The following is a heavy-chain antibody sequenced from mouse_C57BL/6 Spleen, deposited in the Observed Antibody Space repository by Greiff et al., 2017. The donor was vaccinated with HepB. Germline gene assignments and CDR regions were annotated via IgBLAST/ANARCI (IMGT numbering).Heavy chain of an antibody. CDR3: AREGDYYGSSPFAY. J-gene: IGHJ3*01. CDR1: GYSITSGYY. CDR2: ISYDGSN. V-gene: IGHV3-6*01. D-gene: IGHD1-1*01. Sequence: DVQLVESGPGLVKPSQSLSLTCSVTGYSITSGYYWNWIRQFPGNKLEWMGYISYDGSNNYNPSLKNRISITRDTSKNQFFLKLNSVTTEDTATYYCAREGDYYGSSPFAYWGQGTLVTVSA.